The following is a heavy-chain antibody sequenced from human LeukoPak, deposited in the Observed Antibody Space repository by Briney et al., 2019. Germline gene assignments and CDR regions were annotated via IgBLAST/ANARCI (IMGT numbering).Heavy chain of an antibody. CDR2: ISGSGDST. V-gene: IGHV3-23*01. D-gene: IGHD2-2*01. CDR3: AKQPGYCSTTSCLSFCDY. Sequence: GGSLRLSCAASGFTFSSFAMSWVRQATGKGLEWVSGISGSGDSTYYADSVKGRFTISRDNSKNPLYLQMNSLRAEDTAVFYCAKQPGYCSTTSCLSFCDYWGQGTLVTVSS. CDR1: GFTFSSFA. J-gene: IGHJ4*02.